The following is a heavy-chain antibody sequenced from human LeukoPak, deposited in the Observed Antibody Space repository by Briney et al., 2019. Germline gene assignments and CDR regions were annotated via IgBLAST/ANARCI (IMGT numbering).Heavy chain of an antibody. CDR3: ARGSYCSGVSCYYGY. J-gene: IGHJ4*02. V-gene: IGHV3-48*03. CDR2: ISSSGSTK. CDR1: AFTCSSYE. Sequence: GVSLRLLCEASAFTCSSYEMNGVRQALGKGPEWVSYISSSGSTKYYADSVKGRFTISRGNAKNSLYLQVNSLRAEDTAVYYCARGSYCSGVSCYYGYWGQGTLVTVPS. D-gene: IGHD2-15*01.